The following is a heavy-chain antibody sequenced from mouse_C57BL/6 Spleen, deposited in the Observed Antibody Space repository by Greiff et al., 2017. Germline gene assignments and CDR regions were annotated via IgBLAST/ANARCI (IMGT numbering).Heavy chain of an antibody. Sequence: VKLMESGAELAKPGASVKLSCKASGYTFTSYWMHWVKQRPGQGLEWIGYINPSSGYTKYNQKFKDKATLTADKSSSTAYMQLSSLTYEDSAVYYCASEGDGNYNWFAYWGQGTLVTVSA. CDR2: INPSSGYT. V-gene: IGHV1-7*01. CDR1: GYTFTSYW. D-gene: IGHD2-1*01. J-gene: IGHJ3*01. CDR3: ASEGDGNYNWFAY.